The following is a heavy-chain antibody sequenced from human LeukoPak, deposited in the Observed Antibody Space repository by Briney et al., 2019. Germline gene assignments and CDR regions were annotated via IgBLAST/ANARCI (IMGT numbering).Heavy chain of an antibody. J-gene: IGHJ4*02. CDR3: ARDRIAVAEPEYYFDY. V-gene: IGHV1-46*01. CDR1: GYTFTSYY. D-gene: IGHD6-19*01. CDR2: INPSGGST. Sequence: ASVKVSCKASGYTFTSYYMHWVRQAPGQGLEWMGIINPSGGSTSYAQKFQGRVTMTRDMSTSTVYMELSSLRSEDTAVYYCARDRIAVAEPEYYFDYWGQGTLVTVSS.